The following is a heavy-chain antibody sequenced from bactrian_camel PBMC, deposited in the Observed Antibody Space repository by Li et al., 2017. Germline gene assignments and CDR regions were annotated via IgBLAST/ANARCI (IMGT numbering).Heavy chain of an antibody. Sequence: DVQLVESGGGSVQTGGSLRLSCAASGVTYASSHDVNCMGWFRQAPGKEREGVAAIDSDGDADYKDSVKGRFTISQDSAKDTLYLHVNSLKPEDSAMYYCVIDQPSMVQIGRICWDDNPFGDEYQTWGQGTQ. CDR1: GVTYASSHD. CDR3: VIDQPSMVQIGRICWDDNPFGDEYQT. V-gene: IGHV3S10*01. CDR2: IDSDGDA. J-gene: IGHJ4*01. D-gene: IGHD1*01.